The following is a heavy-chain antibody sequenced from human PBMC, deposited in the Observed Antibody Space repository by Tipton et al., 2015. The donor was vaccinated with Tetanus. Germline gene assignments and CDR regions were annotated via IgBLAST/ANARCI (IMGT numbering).Heavy chain of an antibody. CDR3: ARGAPVNWFDP. CDR1: GFTFDDYA. V-gene: IGHV3-9*01. J-gene: IGHJ5*02. Sequence: SLRLSCAASGFTFDDYAMHWVRQAPGKGLEWVSGISWNSGSIGYADSVKGRFTISRDNAKNSLYLQMNSLRAEDTALYYCARGAPVNWFDPWGQGTLVTVSS. CDR2: ISWNSGSI.